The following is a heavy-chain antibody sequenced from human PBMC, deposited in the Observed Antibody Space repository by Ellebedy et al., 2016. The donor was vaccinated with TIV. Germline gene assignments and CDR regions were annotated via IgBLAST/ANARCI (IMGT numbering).Heavy chain of an antibody. D-gene: IGHD2-21*01. J-gene: IGHJ4*02. Sequence: GESLKISCAAPGVTVSSYNMNWVRQAPGKGLEWVSVLQSGGVTHYADSVTGRFTVSRDNSRNTLYLQMNSLSVEDTSVYYCTRARGGGGSVDYWGQGTLVTVSS. V-gene: IGHV3-66*01. CDR3: TRARGGGGSVDY. CDR2: LQSGGVT. CDR1: GVTVSSYN.